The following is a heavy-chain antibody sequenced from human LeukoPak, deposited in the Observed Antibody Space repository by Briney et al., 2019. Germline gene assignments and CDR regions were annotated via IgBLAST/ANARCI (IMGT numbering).Heavy chain of an antibody. CDR3: ARASYSYDINGWVPFDY. CDR2: IYTSGST. Sequence: SETLSLTCTVSGGSISSYYWSWIRQPAGKGLEWIGHIYTSGSTKYNPSLKGRVTMSVDTSKNQFSLNLSSVTAADTAVYYCARASYSYDINGWVPFDYWGQGTLVTVSS. D-gene: IGHD3-22*01. V-gene: IGHV4-4*07. J-gene: IGHJ4*02. CDR1: GGSISSYY.